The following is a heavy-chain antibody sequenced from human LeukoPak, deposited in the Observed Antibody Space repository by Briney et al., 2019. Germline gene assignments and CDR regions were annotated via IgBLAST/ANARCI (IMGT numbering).Heavy chain of an antibody. V-gene: IGHV3-9*01. CDR3: APPLFEDFSFDH. Sequence: GGSLRLSCAASGFTFDDYAMHWVRQAPGKGLEWVSGISWNSGNIDYADSVKGRFTISRDDSKDTLYLQMNSLRDEDTAVYYCAPPLFEDFSFDHWGQGILVTVSS. D-gene: IGHD3-10*02. CDR2: ISWNSGNI. J-gene: IGHJ4*02. CDR1: GFTFDDYA.